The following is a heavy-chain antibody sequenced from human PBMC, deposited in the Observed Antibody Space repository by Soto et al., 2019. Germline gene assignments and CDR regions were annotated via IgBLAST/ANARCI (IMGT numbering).Heavy chain of an antibody. Sequence: SETLSLTCAVYGGSISSYYWSWIRQPPGKGLEWIGYIYYSGSTNYNPSLKSRVTISVDTSKNQFSLKLSSVTAADTAVYYCARALGGNSYNWFDPWGQGTLVTVSS. CDR3: ARALGGNSYNWFDP. CDR1: GGSISSYY. V-gene: IGHV4-59*01. J-gene: IGHJ5*02. D-gene: IGHD2-21*02. CDR2: IYYSGST.